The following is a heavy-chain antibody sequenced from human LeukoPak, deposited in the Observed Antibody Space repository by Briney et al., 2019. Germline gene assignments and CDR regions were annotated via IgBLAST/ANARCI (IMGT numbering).Heavy chain of an antibody. Sequence: PGGSLRLSCAASGFTFNNYGMHWVRQAPGKGLEWVTYIRYDGSIKYYADSVKGRFTISRDNAKNSLYLQMNSLRAEDTAVYYCAELGITMIGGVWGKGTTVTISS. D-gene: IGHD3-10*02. CDR1: GFTFNNYG. CDR3: AELGITMIGGV. J-gene: IGHJ6*04. CDR2: IRYDGSIK. V-gene: IGHV3-30*02.